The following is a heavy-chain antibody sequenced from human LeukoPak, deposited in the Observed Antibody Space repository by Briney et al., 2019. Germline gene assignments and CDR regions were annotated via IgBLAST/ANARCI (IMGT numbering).Heavy chain of an antibody. CDR3: ARNPRYYSDTSGYYPFDY. CDR2: IIPMFGRT. J-gene: IGHJ4*02. Sequence: SVKVSCKTSGGTLSTSAINWVRQAPGQGLEWMGGIIPMFGRTNNAQKFQGRVTITTDGSTSTAYVELRSLRSEDTAVYYCARNPRYYSDTSGYYPFDYWGQGTLVTVSS. D-gene: IGHD3-22*01. V-gene: IGHV1-69*05. CDR1: GGTLSTSA.